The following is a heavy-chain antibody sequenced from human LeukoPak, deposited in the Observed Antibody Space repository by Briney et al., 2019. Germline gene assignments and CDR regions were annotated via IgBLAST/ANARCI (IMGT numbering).Heavy chain of an antibody. Sequence: GGSLRLSCAASGFTFSNYGMDWLRQARGKGLEWLSYISSSSSSIYYADSVKGRFTISRDNAKNSLFLQMNSLRAEDTAVYYCARGGAARPDYWGQGTLVTVSS. D-gene: IGHD6-6*01. CDR2: ISSSSSSI. V-gene: IGHV3-48*01. CDR3: ARGGAARPDY. J-gene: IGHJ4*02. CDR1: GFTFSNYG.